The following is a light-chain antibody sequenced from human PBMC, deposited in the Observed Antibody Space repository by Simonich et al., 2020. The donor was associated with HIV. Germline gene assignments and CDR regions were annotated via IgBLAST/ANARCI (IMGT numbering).Light chain of an antibody. Sequence: EIVLTQSPATLSVSPGESGTLSFRASPSVGSNLAWYHQKPGQAPRLLIYGASTRATGVPARFSGSGSGTEFTLTSRSLQSEDFALYYCQQYNNWPSFTFGPGTKVDIK. CDR2: GAS. CDR3: QQYNNWPSFT. V-gene: IGKV3-15*01. CDR1: PSVGSN. J-gene: IGKJ3*01.